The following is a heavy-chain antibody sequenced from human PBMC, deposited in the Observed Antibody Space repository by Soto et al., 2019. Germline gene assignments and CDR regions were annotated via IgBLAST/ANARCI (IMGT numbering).Heavy chain of an antibody. D-gene: IGHD2-21*02. Sequence: EVQLVESGGGLVKPGGSLRLSCAASGFTFSSYSMNWVRQAPGKGLEWVSSISSSSNYIYNADSVKGRFTISRDNAKNSLYLQMNSLRAEDTAVYYCARVMAYCGGDCDPDYWGQGTLVTVSS. V-gene: IGHV3-21*01. J-gene: IGHJ4*02. CDR3: ARVMAYCGGDCDPDY. CDR2: ISSSSNYI. CDR1: GFTFSSYS.